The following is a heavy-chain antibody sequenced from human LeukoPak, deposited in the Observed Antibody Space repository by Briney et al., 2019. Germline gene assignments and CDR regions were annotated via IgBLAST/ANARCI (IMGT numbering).Heavy chain of an antibody. CDR3: ARGGGSFDP. D-gene: IGHD2-15*01. CDR2: IKQEGSEK. J-gene: IGHJ5*02. Sequence: GGSLRLSCAVSGLTFSSYWMSWVRQAPGKGLEWVANIKQEGSEKYYVDSVKGRFTISRDNAKNSLYLQMNSLRAEDTAVYYCARGGGSFDPWGQGTLVTVSS. V-gene: IGHV3-7*01. CDR1: GLTFSSYW.